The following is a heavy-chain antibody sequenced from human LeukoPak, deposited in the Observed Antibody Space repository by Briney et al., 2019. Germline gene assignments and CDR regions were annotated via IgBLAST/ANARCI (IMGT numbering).Heavy chain of an antibody. CDR3: ARQEYCSGGSCYTWFDP. Sequence: GESLKISCKGSGYSINNYWIGWVRQMPGKGLEWMGSIYPADSDIRYSPSFQGQVTISADKSISTAYLQWSSLKASDTAMYYCARQEYCSGGSCYTWFDPWGQGTLVTVSS. CDR1: GYSINNYW. J-gene: IGHJ5*02. V-gene: IGHV5-51*01. D-gene: IGHD2-15*01. CDR2: IYPADSDI.